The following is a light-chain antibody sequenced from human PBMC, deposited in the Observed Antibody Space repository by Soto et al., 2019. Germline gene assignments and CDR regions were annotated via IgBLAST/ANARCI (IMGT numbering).Light chain of an antibody. V-gene: IGKV1-39*01. Sequence: DIQMTQSPSSLSASVGDRVTITCRASQNISSYLNWYQQKPGKAPKLLIYAASSLQSGVPSRFSGSGSGTDFTLTISSLQPEDFATYYCQQSYSTPYTFGQGTKVEIK. CDR1: QNISSY. CDR3: QQSYSTPYT. J-gene: IGKJ2*01. CDR2: AAS.